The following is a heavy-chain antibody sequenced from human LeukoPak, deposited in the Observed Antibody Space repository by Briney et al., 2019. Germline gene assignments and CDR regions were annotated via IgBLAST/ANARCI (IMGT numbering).Heavy chain of an antibody. CDR3: ARGPHYYSYYGLDV. V-gene: IGHV4-30-4*01. J-gene: IGHJ6*02. CDR2: IYYTGST. Sequence: AQTLSLTCTVSGGSISSGDYYWSWIRQPPGKGLEWIGYIYYTGSTNYNPSLESRVTMSVDTSKNQFSLKLSSLTAADTAVYFCARGPHYYSYYGLDVWGQGTTVTVSS. CDR1: GGSISSGDYY.